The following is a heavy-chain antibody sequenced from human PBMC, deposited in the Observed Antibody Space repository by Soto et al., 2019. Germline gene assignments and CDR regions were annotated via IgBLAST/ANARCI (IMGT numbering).Heavy chain of an antibody. CDR3: ARTLYCSTGSCYRLDP. J-gene: IGHJ5*02. Sequence: SETLSLTCTVSGGSISTYYWSWIRQPPGKGLECIGYIYYSGSTHYKPSLKSRVTISIDTSKNQFSLKLSSVTAADTAVYYCARTLYCSTGSCYRLDPWGQGLLVTVSS. V-gene: IGHV4-59*01. CDR2: IYYSGST. CDR1: GGSISTYY. D-gene: IGHD2-15*01.